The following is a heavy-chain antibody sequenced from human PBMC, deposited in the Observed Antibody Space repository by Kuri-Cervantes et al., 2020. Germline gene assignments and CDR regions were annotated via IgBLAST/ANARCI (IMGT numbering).Heavy chain of an antibody. CDR3: ARGGKSITGSTGYFDY. J-gene: IGHJ4*02. Sequence: SETLSLTCTVSGYSISSGYYWGWIRQPPGKGLEWIGSIYLSGNTNYSPSLKSRVTISVDTSKNQFSLKLSSVTAADTAVYYCARGGKSITGSTGYFDYWGQGTLVTVSS. CDR2: IYLSGNT. V-gene: IGHV4-38-2*02. CDR1: GYSISSGYY. D-gene: IGHD1-7*01.